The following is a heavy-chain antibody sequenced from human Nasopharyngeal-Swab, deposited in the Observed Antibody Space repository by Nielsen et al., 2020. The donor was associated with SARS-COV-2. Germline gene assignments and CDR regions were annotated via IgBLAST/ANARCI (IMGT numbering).Heavy chain of an antibody. CDR2: ISAYNGNT. CDR1: GYTFTRSG. D-gene: IGHD3-22*01. CDR3: AREPYYDSSGYYYSDAFDI. Sequence: ASVKVSCKASGYTFTRSGIRWFLPSPFFFLSFLGWISAYNGNTNYAQKLQGRVTMTTDTSTSTAYMELRSLRSDDTAVYYCAREPYYDSSGYYYSDAFDIWGQGTMVTVSS. V-gene: IGHV1-18*01. J-gene: IGHJ3*02.